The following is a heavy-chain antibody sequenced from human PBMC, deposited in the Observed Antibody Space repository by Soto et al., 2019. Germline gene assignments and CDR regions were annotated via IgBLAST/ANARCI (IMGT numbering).Heavy chain of an antibody. CDR1: GFTFDDYG. CDR3: ARGDMSYDFWSGYYAPSRSYYYYYMDV. CDR2: INWNGGST. V-gene: IGHV3-20*01. Sequence: GGSLRHSWAASGFTFDDYGMIWVRQAPGKGLEWVSGINWNGGSTGYADSVKGRFTISRDNAKNSLYLQMNSLRAEDTALYHCARGDMSYDFWSGYYAPSRSYYYYYMDVWGKGTTVTVSS. J-gene: IGHJ6*03. D-gene: IGHD3-3*01.